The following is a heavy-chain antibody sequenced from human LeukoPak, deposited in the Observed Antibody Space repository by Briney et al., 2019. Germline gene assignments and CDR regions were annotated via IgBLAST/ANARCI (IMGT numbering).Heavy chain of an antibody. CDR3: AKDSRLWFGEFYYFDY. Sequence: PGGSLRLSCAASGFTFDDYAMHWVRHAPGKGLEWVSGISWNSGSIGYADSVKGRFTISRDNAKNSLYLQMNSLRAEDTALYYCAKDSRLWFGEFYYFDYWGQGTLVTVSS. D-gene: IGHD3-10*01. CDR1: GFTFDDYA. J-gene: IGHJ4*02. V-gene: IGHV3-9*01. CDR2: ISWNSGSI.